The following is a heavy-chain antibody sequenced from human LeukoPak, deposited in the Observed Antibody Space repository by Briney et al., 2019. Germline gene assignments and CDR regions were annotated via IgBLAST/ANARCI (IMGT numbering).Heavy chain of an antibody. Sequence: NTSETLSLTCTVSGGSISSSSYYWGWIRQPPGKGLEWIGSIYYSGSTYYNPSLKSRVTISVDTSKNQFSLKLSSVTAADTAVYYCARHSNYYDSSGYLTWGQGTLVTVSS. CDR1: GGSISSSSYY. CDR2: IYYSGST. J-gene: IGHJ4*02. V-gene: IGHV4-39*01. CDR3: ARHSNYYDSSGYLT. D-gene: IGHD3-22*01.